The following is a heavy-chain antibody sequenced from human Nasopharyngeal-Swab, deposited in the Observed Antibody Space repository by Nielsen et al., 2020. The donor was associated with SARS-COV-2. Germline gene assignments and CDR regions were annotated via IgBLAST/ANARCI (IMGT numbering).Heavy chain of an antibody. J-gene: IGHJ1*01. CDR1: GFIFSNYA. V-gene: IGHV3-23*01. Sequence: GGSLRLSCAASGFIFSNYAMSWVRQAPGKGLEWVSTINNRGDDTHYVDSVRGRFTVSRDNSKNTLYLQMNSLRAEDTAVYYCAKDLVSGIAAHGEYFQHWGQGTLVTVSS. D-gene: IGHD6-13*01. CDR3: AKDLVSGIAAHGEYFQH. CDR2: INNRGDDT.